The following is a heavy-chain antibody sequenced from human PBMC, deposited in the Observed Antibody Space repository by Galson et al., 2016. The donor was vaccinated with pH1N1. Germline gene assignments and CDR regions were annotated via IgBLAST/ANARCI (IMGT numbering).Heavy chain of an antibody. CDR2: ISWNSGSI. CDR1: GFTFDDYA. CDR3: AKDIAFSSNWYDY. V-gene: IGHV3-9*01. Sequence: SLRLSCAASGFTFDDYAMHWVRQAPGKGLEWVSGISWNSGSIGYADSVKGRFTISRDNAKNSLYLQMNSLRAEDTALYYCAKDIAFSSNWYDYCGQGTLVTVSS. J-gene: IGHJ5*01. D-gene: IGHD3-3*02.